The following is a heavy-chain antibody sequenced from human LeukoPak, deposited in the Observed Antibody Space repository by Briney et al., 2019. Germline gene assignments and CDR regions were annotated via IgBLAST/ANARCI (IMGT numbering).Heavy chain of an antibody. J-gene: IGHJ4*02. CDR1: GFTFSDYY. CDR3: ARAHSLGELPPYFDY. CDR2: ISSSGSTI. Sequence: PGGSLRLSCAASGFTFSDYYMSWIRQAPGKGLEWVSYISSSGSTIYYADSVKGRFTISRDNAKNSLYLQMNSLRAEDTAVYYCARAHSLGELPPYFDYWGQGTLVTVSS. V-gene: IGHV3-11*01. D-gene: IGHD3-16*01.